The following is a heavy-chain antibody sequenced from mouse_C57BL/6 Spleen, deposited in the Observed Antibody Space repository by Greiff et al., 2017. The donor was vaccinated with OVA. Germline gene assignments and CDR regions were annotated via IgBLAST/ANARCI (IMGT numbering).Heavy chain of an antibody. CDR2: IWSGGST. D-gene: IGHD2-1*01. CDR1: GFSLTSYG. V-gene: IGHV2-2*01. CDR3: ARKGGNYVGYAMDY. Sequence: VQVVESGPGLVQPSQSLSITCTVSGFSLTSYGVHWVRQSPGKGLERLGVIWSGGSTDYNAAFISRLSISKDNSKSQVFFKMNSLQADDTAIYYCARKGGNYVGYAMDYWGQGTSVTVSS. J-gene: IGHJ4*01.